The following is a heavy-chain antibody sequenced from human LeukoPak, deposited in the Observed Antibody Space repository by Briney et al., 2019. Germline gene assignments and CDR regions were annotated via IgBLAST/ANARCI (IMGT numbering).Heavy chain of an antibody. CDR1: GGSISSYY. Sequence: SETLSLTCTVSGGSISSYYWSWIRQPPGKGLEWIGYIYYSGSTNYNPSLKSRVTISVDTSKNQFSLKLSSVTAADTAVYYCARARANYYGSGSYYSNRFDPWGQGTLVTVSS. V-gene: IGHV4-59*01. CDR3: ARARANYYGSGSYYSNRFDP. J-gene: IGHJ5*02. CDR2: IYYSGST. D-gene: IGHD3-10*01.